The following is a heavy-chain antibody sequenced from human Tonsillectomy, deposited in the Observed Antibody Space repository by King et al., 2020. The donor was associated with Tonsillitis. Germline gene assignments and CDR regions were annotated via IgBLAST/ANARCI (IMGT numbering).Heavy chain of an antibody. Sequence: VQLVESGGGLVQPGGSLRLSCAASGFTFSNYDMNWVRQAPGKGLEWVSYISISSNTIYYADSVKGRFTISRDNAKNSLYLQMISLRAEDTAVYYCAGGGGYGSGTYYYYYMDVWGQGTPVTVSS. CDR2: ISISSNTI. J-gene: IGHJ6*03. V-gene: IGHV3-48*01. D-gene: IGHD3-10*01. CDR1: GFTFSNYD. CDR3: AGGGGYGSGTYYYYYMDV.